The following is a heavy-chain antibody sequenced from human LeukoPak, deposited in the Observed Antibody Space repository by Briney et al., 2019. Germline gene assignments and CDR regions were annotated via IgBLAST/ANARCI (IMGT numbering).Heavy chain of an antibody. Sequence: PGGSLRLSCEATGFNFSDSYMTWVRQPPGKGLEWVSYISHYGNRTYYAASVRGRFTISRDNAKNSLYLQMNSLRAEDTAIYYWARLKAAPESWGQGNLGTVSS. D-gene: IGHD6-25*01. V-gene: IGHV3-11*01. CDR2: ISHYGNRT. J-gene: IGHJ5*02. CDR1: GFNFSDSY. CDR3: ARLKAAPES.